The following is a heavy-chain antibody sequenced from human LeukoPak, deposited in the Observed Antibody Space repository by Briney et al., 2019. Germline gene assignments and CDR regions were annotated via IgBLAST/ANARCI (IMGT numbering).Heavy chain of an antibody. CDR3: ARNDYFGINNGMDV. J-gene: IGHJ6*02. CDR2: INHSGYT. CDR1: GGSFGDFY. Sequence: KPSETLSLTCAVSGGSFGDFYWSWIRQPPGKGLEWIGEINHSGYTNYYPSLKSRVTISVDTSKNQFSLRLSSVTAADTAAYYCARNDYFGINNGMDVWGQGTTVTVS. V-gene: IGHV4-34*01. D-gene: IGHD2/OR15-2a*01.